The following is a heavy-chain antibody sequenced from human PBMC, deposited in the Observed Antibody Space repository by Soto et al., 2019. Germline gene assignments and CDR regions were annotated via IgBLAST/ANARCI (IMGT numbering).Heavy chain of an antibody. D-gene: IGHD6-6*01. CDR3: ARYGAARPAPSAGMDV. CDR1: GFTVSSNY. V-gene: IGHV3-53*01. CDR2: IYSGGST. Sequence: TGGSLRLSCAASGFTVSSNYMSWVRQAPGKGLEWVSVIYSGGSTYYADSVKGRFTISRDNSKNTLYLQMNSLRAEDTAVYYCARYGAARPAPSAGMDVWGQGTTVTVSS. J-gene: IGHJ6*02.